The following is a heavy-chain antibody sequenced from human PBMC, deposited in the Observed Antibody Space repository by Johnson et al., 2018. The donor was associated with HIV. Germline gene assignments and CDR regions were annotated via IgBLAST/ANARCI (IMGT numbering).Heavy chain of an antibody. D-gene: IGHD7-27*01. J-gene: IGHJ3*02. V-gene: IGHV3-20*04. CDR1: GFTFDDYG. CDR2: INWNGGST. Sequence: EVTLVESGGGVVQPGMSLRLSCAASGFTFDDYGMTWVRQAPGKGLEWVSGINWNGGSTGYVDSVKGRFTISRDNAKNSLYLQMNSLRAEDTALYYCAKDVNWGLGGAFDIWGQGTMVTVSS. CDR3: AKDVNWGLGGAFDI.